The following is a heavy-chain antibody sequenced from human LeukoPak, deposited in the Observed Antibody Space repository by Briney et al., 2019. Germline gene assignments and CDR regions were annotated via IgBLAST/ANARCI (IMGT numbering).Heavy chain of an antibody. CDR1: GGSISSGDYY. CDR2: IYYSGST. V-gene: IGHV4-30-4*08. Sequence: SETLSLTCTVSGGSISSGDYYWSWIRQPPGKGLEWIGYIYYSGSTYYNPSLKSRVTISVDTSKNQFSLKLSSVTAAHTAVYYCTRDWLARPDYWGQGTLVTVSS. CDR3: TRDWLARPDY. D-gene: IGHD3-9*01. J-gene: IGHJ4*02.